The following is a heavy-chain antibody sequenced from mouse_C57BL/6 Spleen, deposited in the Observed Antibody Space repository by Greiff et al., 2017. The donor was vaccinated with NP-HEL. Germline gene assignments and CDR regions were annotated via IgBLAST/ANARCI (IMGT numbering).Heavy chain of an antibody. D-gene: IGHD4-1*01. CDR2: IDPETGGP. Sequence: VQLQQSGAELVRPGASVTLSCKASGYTFTDYELHWVKQTPVHGLEWIGAIDPETGGPAYNQKFKGKAILTADKSSSTAYMELRSLTSEDSAVYYCTSRTGTDYWGQGTTLTVSS. J-gene: IGHJ2*01. V-gene: IGHV1-15*01. CDR3: TSRTGTDY. CDR1: GYTFTDYE.